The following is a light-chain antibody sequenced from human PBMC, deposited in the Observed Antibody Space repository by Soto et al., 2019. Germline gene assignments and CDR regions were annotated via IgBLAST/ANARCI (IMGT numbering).Light chain of an antibody. CDR1: ESVVSNY. CDR2: GAS. Sequence: EVVLTQSPDTLSLSPGDRATLSCRATESVVSNYLAWYQLKPGQAPRLLIYGASNRATGIPDRFSGSGSGTDFTLTISRLEPEDFAVYYCQQYGSSGTFGQGTKVDIK. J-gene: IGKJ1*01. V-gene: IGKV3-20*01. CDR3: QQYGSSGT.